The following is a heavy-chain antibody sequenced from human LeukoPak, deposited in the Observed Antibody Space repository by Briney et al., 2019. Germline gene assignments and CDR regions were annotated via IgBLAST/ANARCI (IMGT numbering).Heavy chain of an antibody. CDR1: GGSISSGGYY. CDR3: VALAFGESRGRFDI. D-gene: IGHD3-10*01. V-gene: IGHV4-31*03. J-gene: IGHJ3*02. Sequence: PSETLSLTCTVSGGSISSGGYYWSWIRQHPGKGLEWIGYIYYSGSTYYNPSLKSRVTISVDTSKNQFSLQLSSVTAADPDVYYCVALAFGESRGRFDIWGQGTMVTVSS. CDR2: IYYSGST.